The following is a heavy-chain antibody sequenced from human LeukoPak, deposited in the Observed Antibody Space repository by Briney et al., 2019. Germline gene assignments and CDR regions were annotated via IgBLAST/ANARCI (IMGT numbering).Heavy chain of an antibody. Sequence: GGSLRLSCAASGFTFSSYEMNWVRQAPGKGLEWVSYISSSGSTIYYADSVKGRFTISRDNAKNSLYLHMNSLRAEDTAVYYCAREVKGDAFDIWGQGTMVTVSS. V-gene: IGHV3-48*03. CDR1: GFTFSSYE. CDR3: AREVKGDAFDI. J-gene: IGHJ3*02. CDR2: ISSSGSTI.